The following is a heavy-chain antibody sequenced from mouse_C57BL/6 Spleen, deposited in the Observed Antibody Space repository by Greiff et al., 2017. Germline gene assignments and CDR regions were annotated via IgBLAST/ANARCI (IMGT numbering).Heavy chain of an antibody. D-gene: IGHD1-1*01. CDR1: GYTFTSYW. CDR3: AREKVEGYYYAMDY. J-gene: IGHJ4*01. CDR2: IDPNSGGT. V-gene: IGHV1-72*01. Sequence: QVQLQQPGAELVKPGASVKLSCKASGYTFTSYWMHWVKQRPGRGLEWIGRIDPNSGGTKYNEQFKSKATLTVDKPSSTAYMQLSSLTSEDSAVYYCAREKVEGYYYAMDYWGQGTSGTVSS.